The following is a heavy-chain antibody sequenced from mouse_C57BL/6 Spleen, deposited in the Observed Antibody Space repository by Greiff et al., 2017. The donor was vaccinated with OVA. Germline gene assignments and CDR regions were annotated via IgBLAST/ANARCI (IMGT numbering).Heavy chain of an antibody. CDR2: IHPNSGST. D-gene: IGHD1-1*01. V-gene: IGHV1-64*01. Sequence: QVQLKQPGAELVKPGASVKLSCKASGYTFTSYWMHWVKQRPGQGLEWIGMIHPNSGSTNYNEKFKSKATLTVDKSSSTAYMQLSSLTSEDSAVYYRASCCTTVVDWYFDVWGTGTTVTVSS. CDR3: ASCCTTVVDWYFDV. CDR1: GYTFTSYW. J-gene: IGHJ1*03.